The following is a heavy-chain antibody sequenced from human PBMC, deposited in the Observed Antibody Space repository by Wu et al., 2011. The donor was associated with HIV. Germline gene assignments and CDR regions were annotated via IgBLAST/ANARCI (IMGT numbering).Heavy chain of an antibody. V-gene: IGHV5-51*01. Sequence: VQLVQSGAEVKKPGESLKISCKGSGYSFTDYWIAWVRQMPGKGLERVGIIYPGDSDTRYSPSFQGQVTISVDKSTNTVYLQWSSLKASDTAIYYCARHGPPGGSSNWYFDLWGRGTLVTVSS. CDR3: ARHGPPGGSSNWYFDL. CDR2: IYPGDSDT. J-gene: IGHJ2*01. CDR1: GYSFTDYW. D-gene: IGHD3-16*01.